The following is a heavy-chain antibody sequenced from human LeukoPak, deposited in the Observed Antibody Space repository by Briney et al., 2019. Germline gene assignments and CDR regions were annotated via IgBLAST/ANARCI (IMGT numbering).Heavy chain of an antibody. CDR1: GGSISSGNYY. J-gene: IGHJ5*02. D-gene: IGHD4-17*01. CDR2: IYYSGST. CDR3: ATYRGDYVGNWFDP. Sequence: SETQSLTCTVSGGSISSGNYYWSWIRQPPGKGLVWIGYIYYSGSTYYNPSLKNRITISVDTSKNQLPLKLSSVTAADTAVYYCATYRGDYVGNWFDPWGEGTLVTVSS. V-gene: IGHV4-30-4*08.